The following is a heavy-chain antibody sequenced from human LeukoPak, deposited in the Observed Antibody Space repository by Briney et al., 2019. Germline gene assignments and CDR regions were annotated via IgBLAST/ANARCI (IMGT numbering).Heavy chain of an antibody. CDR1: GGSFSGYY. CDR2: INHSGST. D-gene: IGHD5-18*01. V-gene: IGHV4-34*01. Sequence: SETLSLTCAVYGGSFSGYYWSWIRQPPGKGLEWIGEINHSGSTNYNPSPKSRVTISVDTSKNQFSLKLSSVTAADTAVYYCASYVDTAMGGDERKNWFDPWGQGTLVTVSS. J-gene: IGHJ5*02. CDR3: ASYVDTAMGGDERKNWFDP.